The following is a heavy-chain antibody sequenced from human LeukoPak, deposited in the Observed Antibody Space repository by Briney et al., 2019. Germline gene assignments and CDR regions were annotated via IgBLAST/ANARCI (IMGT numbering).Heavy chain of an antibody. CDR1: GGSISSGGYY. D-gene: IGHD2-2*01. CDR2: IYYSGST. CDR3: ARTIVVVPAAMFAFDI. Sequence: SQTLSLTCTVSGGSISSGGYYWSWIRQHPGKGLGWIGYIYYSGSTYYNPSLKSRVTISVDTSKNQFSLKLSSVTAADTAAYYCARTIVVVPAAMFAFDIWGQGTMVTVSS. V-gene: IGHV4-31*03. J-gene: IGHJ3*02.